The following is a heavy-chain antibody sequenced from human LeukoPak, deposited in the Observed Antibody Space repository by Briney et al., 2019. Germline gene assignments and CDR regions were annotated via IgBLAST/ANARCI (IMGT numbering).Heavy chain of an antibody. J-gene: IGHJ1*01. CDR2: INSDGSST. CDR1: GFTFSSYW. D-gene: IGHD3-22*01. CDR3: ARGLNYYDSSGYPLGYFQH. V-gene: IGHV3-74*01. Sequence: PGGSLRLSCAASGFTFSSYWMHWVRQAPGKGLVWASRINSDGSSTSYADSVKGRFTISRDNAKNTLYLQMNSLRAEDTAVYYCARGLNYYDSSGYPLGYFQHWGQGTLVTVSS.